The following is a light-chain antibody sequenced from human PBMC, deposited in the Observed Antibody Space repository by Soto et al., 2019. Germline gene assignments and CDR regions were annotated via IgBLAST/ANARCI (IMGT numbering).Light chain of an antibody. CDR1: QSVSSN. CDR2: GAS. J-gene: IGKJ2*01. V-gene: IGKV3-15*01. Sequence: EIVMTQSPATLSVSPGERATLSCRASQSVSSNLAWYQQKPGQAPRLLIYGASTRATGIPARFSGSGSGTEFTLTISSLQSEDFAVYYCQQYNNLGGTFGQGTKLEIK. CDR3: QQYNNLGGT.